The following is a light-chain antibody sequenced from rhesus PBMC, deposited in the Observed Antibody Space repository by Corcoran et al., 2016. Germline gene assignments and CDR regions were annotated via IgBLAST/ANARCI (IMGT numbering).Light chain of an antibody. CDR3: LQYSSSPLT. CDR2: KAS. J-gene: IGKJ4*01. V-gene: IGKV1-22*01. Sequence: DIQMTQSPSSLSASVGDTVTITCRASQSISSWLDWYQQKPGKAPKLLIYKASSLQSGVPSRFSGSGSGTDFTRTISRLQPEDFAAYYCLQYSSSPLTFGGGTKVEIK. CDR1: QSISSW.